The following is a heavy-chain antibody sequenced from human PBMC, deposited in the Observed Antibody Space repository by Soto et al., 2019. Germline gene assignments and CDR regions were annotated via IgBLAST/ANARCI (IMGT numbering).Heavy chain of an antibody. D-gene: IGHD3-3*01. CDR3: ASARGRFLLPDYGMDV. J-gene: IGHJ6*02. Sequence: PGGSLRLSCAASGFTYSTYWMHWVRQVPGKGLVWVSRINSDGSSTYYADSVKGRFTISRDNAKNTLYLQMNSLRAEDTAVYYCASARGRFLLPDYGMDVWGQGTTVTVSS. CDR1: GFTYSTYW. V-gene: IGHV3-74*01. CDR2: INSDGSST.